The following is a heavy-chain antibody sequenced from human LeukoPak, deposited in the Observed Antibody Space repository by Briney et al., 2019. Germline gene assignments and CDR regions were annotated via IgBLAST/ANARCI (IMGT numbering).Heavy chain of an antibody. Sequence: GGSLRLSCAASGFTFSSYEMNWVRQAPGKGLEWVSYISSSGSTIYYADSVKGRFTISRDNAKNSLYLQMNGLRAEDTAVYYCANFPNYYYYGMDVWGKGTTVTVSS. CDR1: GFTFSSYE. J-gene: IGHJ6*04. V-gene: IGHV3-48*03. CDR2: ISSSGSTI. CDR3: ANFPNYYYYGMDV.